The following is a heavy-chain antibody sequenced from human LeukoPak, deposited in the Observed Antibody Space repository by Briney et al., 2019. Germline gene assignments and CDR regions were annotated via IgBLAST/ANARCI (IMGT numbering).Heavy chain of an antibody. D-gene: IGHD2-2*01. Sequence: GGSLRLSCAASGLTASGSAIHWVRQASGKGLEWIGHIRSKANNYATAYIASVKGRFSLSRDDSKNMAFLQMNSLETEDTAVYYCISSGLREYQYYGMDVWGQGTTVTVSS. V-gene: IGHV3-73*01. CDR2: IRSKANNYAT. CDR1: GLTASGSA. CDR3: ISSGLREYQYYGMDV. J-gene: IGHJ6*02.